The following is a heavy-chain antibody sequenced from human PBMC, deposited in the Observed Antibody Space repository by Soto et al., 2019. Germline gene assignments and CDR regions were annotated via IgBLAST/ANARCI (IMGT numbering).Heavy chain of an antibody. CDR1: GFTFNQYS. CDR3: VKDLFYMDV. CDR2: ISSNGGGT. Sequence: GGSLRLSCSAAGFTFNQYSMQWVRQSPGKGLQFVSTISSNGGGTDYTDSVKGRFTISRDNSKQTLYLQMSRLRPRDTAVYYCVKDLFYMDVWGQGTTVTASS. V-gene: IGHV3-64D*06. J-gene: IGHJ6*02.